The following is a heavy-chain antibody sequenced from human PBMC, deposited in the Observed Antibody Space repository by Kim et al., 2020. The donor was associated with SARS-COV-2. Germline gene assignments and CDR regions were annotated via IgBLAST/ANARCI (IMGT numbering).Heavy chain of an antibody. CDR3: SRTSVGPTACYYCDS. D-gene: IGHD1-26*01. J-gene: IGHJ5*01. CDR2: ISNSVDYK. V-gene: IGHV3-11*03. CDR1: GFSFGDYY. Sequence: GGSLRLSCTASGFSFGDYYMRWIRQTPGKGLEWLAYISNSVDYKKYAYSVTGRVTFSIDNAKTSLYLQMKILSLKATATSYYSRTSVGPTACYYCDSWG.